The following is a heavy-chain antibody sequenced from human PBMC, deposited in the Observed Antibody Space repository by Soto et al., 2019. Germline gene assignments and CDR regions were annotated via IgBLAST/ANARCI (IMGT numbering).Heavy chain of an antibody. V-gene: IGHV4-30-4*01. CDR1: GGSISSGDYY. CDR3: ARETIVVVPAAINWFDP. D-gene: IGHD2-2*01. Sequence: SETLSLTCTVSGGSISSGDYYWSWIRQPPGKGLEWIGYIYYSGSTYYNPSLKSRVTISVDTSKNQFSLKLSSVTAADTAVYYCARETIVVVPAAINWFDPWGQGTLVTVSS. J-gene: IGHJ5*02. CDR2: IYYSGST.